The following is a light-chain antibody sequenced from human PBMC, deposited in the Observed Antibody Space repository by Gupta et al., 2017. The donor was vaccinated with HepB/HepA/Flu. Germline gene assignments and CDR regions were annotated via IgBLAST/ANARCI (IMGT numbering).Light chain of an antibody. CDR1: SSDVGGYNY. Sequence: QSALPQPASVSGSPGQSITISCTGTSSDVGGYNYVSWYQQHPGKPPKLMIDEVSNRPSGVSSRVAGSKSGNTDLLPTSGLQAEDEADYYCSSYTSSSNLVFGGGTKLTVL. CDR2: EVS. V-gene: IGLV2-14*01. J-gene: IGLJ3*02. CDR3: SSYTSSSNLV.